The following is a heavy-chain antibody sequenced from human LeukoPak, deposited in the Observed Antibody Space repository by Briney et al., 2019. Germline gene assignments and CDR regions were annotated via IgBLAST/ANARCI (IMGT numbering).Heavy chain of an antibody. Sequence: PSETLSLTCAVYGGSFSGYYWSWIRQPPGKGLEWIGEINHSGSTNYNPSLKSRVTISVDTSKNQFSLKLSSVTAADTAVYYCARLYGILSAFDIWGQGTMVTVSS. V-gene: IGHV4-34*01. D-gene: IGHD2-8*01. J-gene: IGHJ3*02. CDR2: INHSGST. CDR3: ARLYGILSAFDI. CDR1: GGSFSGYY.